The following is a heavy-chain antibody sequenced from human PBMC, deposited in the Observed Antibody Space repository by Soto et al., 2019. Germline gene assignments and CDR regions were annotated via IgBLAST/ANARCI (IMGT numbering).Heavy chain of an antibody. J-gene: IGHJ6*02. Sequence: PGESLKISCKASGYSFTNYWIGWVRQMPGKGLEWMGIIYPGDSDTRYSPSFQGQVTISADKSISTAYLQWSSLKASDTAMYYCARQLSVTTRYYYGMDVWGQGTTVTVSS. V-gene: IGHV5-51*01. CDR2: IYPGDSDT. CDR1: GYSFTNYW. CDR3: ARQLSVTTRYYYGMDV. D-gene: IGHD4-17*01.